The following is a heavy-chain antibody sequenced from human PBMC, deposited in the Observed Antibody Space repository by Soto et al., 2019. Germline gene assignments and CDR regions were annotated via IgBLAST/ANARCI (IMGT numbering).Heavy chain of an antibody. V-gene: IGHV3-48*03. Sequence: EVQLVESGGGLVQPGGSLRLSCAASGFTFSSYEMNWVRQAPGKGLEWVSYISSSGSTIYYADSVKGRFTISRDNAKNPLYLQMNSLRAEDTAVYYCARGEQLWDAFDIWGQGTMVTVSS. J-gene: IGHJ3*02. CDR1: GFTFSSYE. CDR2: ISSSGSTI. CDR3: ARGEQLWDAFDI. D-gene: IGHD5-18*01.